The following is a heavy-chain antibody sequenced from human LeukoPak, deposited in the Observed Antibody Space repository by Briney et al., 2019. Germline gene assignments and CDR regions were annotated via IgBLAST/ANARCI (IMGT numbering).Heavy chain of an antibody. D-gene: IGHD3-22*01. CDR2: ISYDGSNK. CDR3: AKDLRLLWLSQVYFDY. J-gene: IGHJ4*02. V-gene: IGHV3-30*18. Sequence: QTGGSLRLSCAASGFTFSSYGMHWVRQAPGKGLEWVAVISYDGSNKYYVDSVKGRFTISRDNSKNTLYLQMSSLRVEDTAVYYCAKDLRLLWLSQVYFDYWGQGTLVTVSS. CDR1: GFTFSSYG.